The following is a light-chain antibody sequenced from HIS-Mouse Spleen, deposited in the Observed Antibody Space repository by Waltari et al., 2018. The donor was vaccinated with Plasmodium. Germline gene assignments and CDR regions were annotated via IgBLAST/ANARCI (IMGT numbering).Light chain of an antibody. CDR3: QQYNNWSFT. Sequence: EIVMTKSQATLSVSPGERATLSCRASQSVSSNLAWYKQKPGQAPRLLIYGASTRATGSPARFSGSGSGTEFTLTISSLQSEDFAVYYCQQYNNWSFTFGPGTKVDIK. CDR1: QSVSSN. J-gene: IGKJ3*01. V-gene: IGKV3-15*01. CDR2: GAS.